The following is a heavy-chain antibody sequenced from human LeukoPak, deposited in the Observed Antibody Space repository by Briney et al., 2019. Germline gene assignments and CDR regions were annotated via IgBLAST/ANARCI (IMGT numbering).Heavy chain of an antibody. CDR1: GDSVSSNSAT. CDR3: ARGPYCSGGMSGGGDCSVWLDA. Sequence: SQTLSLTCAISGDSVSSNSATWNRIRQSPSRGLEWQGRTYYRSKWYNDYAVSVKSRITINPDTSKNQFSLQLNSVTPDDTAVYYCARGPYCSGGMSGGGDCSVWLDAWGQGTLVTVSS. D-gene: IGHD2-15*01. V-gene: IGHV6-1*01. J-gene: IGHJ5*02. CDR2: TYYRSKWYN.